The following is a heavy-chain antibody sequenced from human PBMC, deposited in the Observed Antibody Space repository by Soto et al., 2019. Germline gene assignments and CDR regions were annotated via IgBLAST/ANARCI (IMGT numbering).Heavy chain of an antibody. V-gene: IGHV3-30-3*01. J-gene: IGHJ4*02. D-gene: IGHD3-3*01. CDR3: ARDLTTFGVAAGDY. Sequence: PGGSLRLSCAASGFTFSSYAMHWVRQAPGKGLEWVAVISYDGSNKYYADSVKGRFTISRDNSKNTLYLQMNSLRAEDTAVYYCARDLTTFGVAAGDYWGQGTLVTVSS. CDR1: GFTFSSYA. CDR2: ISYDGSNK.